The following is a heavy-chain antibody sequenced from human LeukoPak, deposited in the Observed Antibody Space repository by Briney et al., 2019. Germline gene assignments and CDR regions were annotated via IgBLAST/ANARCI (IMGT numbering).Heavy chain of an antibody. CDR3: GKSNWNGYYYYYMDV. V-gene: IGHV3-23*01. Sequence: GGSLRLSCAASGFPFSNYAMTWVRQAPGKGLEWVSAISGSGGSTNYADFVKGRFTISRDNSKNTLYLQMNSLRAEHTAVYYCGKSNWNGYYYYYMDVWGKGTTVTVSS. J-gene: IGHJ6*03. CDR2: ISGSGGST. D-gene: IGHD1-20*01. CDR1: GFPFSNYA.